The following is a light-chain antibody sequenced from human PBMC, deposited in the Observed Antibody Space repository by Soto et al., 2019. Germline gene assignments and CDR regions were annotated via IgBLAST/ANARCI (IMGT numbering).Light chain of an antibody. CDR1: SSNIGSNY. Sequence: QLVLTQPPSASGTPGQRVTVSCSGSSSNIGSNYVYWYQQFPGTAPKLLIYSNNQRPSGVPDRFSGSKSGTSASLAISGLRSEDEADYHCATWDDRLSSPVFGGGTKVTVL. CDR3: ATWDDRLSSPV. J-gene: IGLJ3*02. CDR2: SNN. V-gene: IGLV1-47*02.